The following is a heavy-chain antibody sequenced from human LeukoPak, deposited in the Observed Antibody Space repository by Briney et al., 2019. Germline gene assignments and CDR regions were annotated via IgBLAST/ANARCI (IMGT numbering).Heavy chain of an antibody. J-gene: IGHJ4*02. CDR2: VNGVGSNT. Sequence: GGSLRLSCAASGFIFSSYWMHWVRQAPGKGLVWVSRVNGVGSNTSYADSVKGRFTISRDNAKNTLYLQMSSLRDEDTAVYYCARGGGYSYVLFDYWGQGTLVTASS. V-gene: IGHV3-74*01. CDR1: GFIFSSYW. CDR3: ARGGGYSYVLFDY. D-gene: IGHD5-18*01.